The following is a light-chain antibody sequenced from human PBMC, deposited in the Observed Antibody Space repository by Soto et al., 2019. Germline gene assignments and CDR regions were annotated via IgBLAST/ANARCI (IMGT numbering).Light chain of an antibody. CDR2: KAS. Sequence: DIPMTQSPSTLSASVGDRVTITCRASQSIGSWLAWYQQKPGKAPKLLMYKASSLESGVPSRFSGSGSGTEFTLTISSLQPDDFATYYCQQYNSYSPWTFGQGTKVEIK. CDR1: QSIGSW. J-gene: IGKJ1*01. CDR3: QQYNSYSPWT. V-gene: IGKV1-5*03.